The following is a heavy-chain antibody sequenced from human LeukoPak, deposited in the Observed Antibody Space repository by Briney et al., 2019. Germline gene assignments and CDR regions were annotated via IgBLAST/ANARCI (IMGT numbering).Heavy chain of an antibody. CDR3: AKGRSGWYEGLDY. V-gene: IGHV3-23*01. CDR1: GFTFSSYA. J-gene: IGHJ4*02. Sequence: QSGGSLRLSCAASGFTFSSYAMSWVRQAPGKGLEWVSAISGNGGSTYYADSVKGRFTISRDISKNTLYLQMNSLRADDTAIYYCAKGRSGWYEGLDYWGQGILVTVSS. CDR2: ISGNGGST. D-gene: IGHD6-19*01.